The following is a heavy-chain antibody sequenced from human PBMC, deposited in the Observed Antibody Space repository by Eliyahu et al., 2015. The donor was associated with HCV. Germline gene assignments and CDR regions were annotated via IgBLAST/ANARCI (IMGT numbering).Heavy chain of an antibody. CDR3: ARDDAPPIAVANTRVGWSYYYGMDV. D-gene: IGHD6-19*01. V-gene: IGHV1-2*02. J-gene: IGHJ6*02. CDR2: INPNSGGT. CDR1: GYTFTGYY. Sequence: QVQLVQSGAEVKKPGASVKVSCKASGYTFTGYYMHWVRQAPGQGLEWMGWINPNSGGTNYAQKFQGRVTMTRDTSISTAYMELSRLGSDDTAVYYCARDDAPPIAVANTRVGWSYYYGMDVWGQGTTVTVSS.